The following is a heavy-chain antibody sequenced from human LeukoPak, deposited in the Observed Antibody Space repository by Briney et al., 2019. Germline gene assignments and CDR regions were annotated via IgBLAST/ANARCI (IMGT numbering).Heavy chain of an antibody. D-gene: IGHD3-10*01. CDR3: ARHYGTGFYVTDV. V-gene: IGHV3-74*01. CDR2: SNSDETST. J-gene: IGHJ6*02. CDR1: GFTLTTYW. Sequence: GGSLRLSCEASGFTLTTYWMHWVRQAPGKGLVWVSRSNSDETSTSYADSVRGRFIISRDNAKNTVYLRMNSLRAEDTAIYYCARHYGTGFYVTDVSGQGTTVTVSS.